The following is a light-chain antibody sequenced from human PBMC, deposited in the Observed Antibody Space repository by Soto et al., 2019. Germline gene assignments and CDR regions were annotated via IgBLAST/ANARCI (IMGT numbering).Light chain of an antibody. CDR3: QQYNTYSFT. J-gene: IGKJ2*01. V-gene: IGKV1-5*01. CDR1: QSISSY. CDR2: DAS. Sequence: DLQMTQSPSTLSASVGDRVTITCRASQSISSYLAWYQQKPGKAPKLLIYDASKLESGVPSRFSGGGSGTEFPFAIASLQPDDFATYYCQQYNTYSFTFGQGTKLEIK.